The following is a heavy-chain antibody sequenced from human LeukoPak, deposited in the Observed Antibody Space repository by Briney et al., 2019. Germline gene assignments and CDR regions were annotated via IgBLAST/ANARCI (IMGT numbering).Heavy chain of an antibody. D-gene: IGHD6-13*01. CDR2: ISTDGSYK. CDR3: AKDGTSSWFGEAT. V-gene: IGHV3-30*18. Sequence: GGSLRLSCAASGFTFSDYGMQWVRQAPGKGLEWVALISTDGSYKDYADSVKGRFTLSRDNSKNTQFLQMNSLRVEDTAVYYCAKDGTSSWFGEATWGQGTLVTVSS. J-gene: IGHJ5*02. CDR1: GFTFSDYG.